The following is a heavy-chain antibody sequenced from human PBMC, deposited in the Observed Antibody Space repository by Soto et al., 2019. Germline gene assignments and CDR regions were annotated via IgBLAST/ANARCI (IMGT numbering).Heavy chain of an antibody. D-gene: IGHD6-19*01. Sequence: QVQLVESGGGVVQPGRSLRLSCAASGFTFSSYGMHRVRQAPGKGLEWVAVIWYDGSNKYYADSVKGRFTISRDNSKNTLYLQMNSLRVEDTAVYYCARDRYSSGWYDLDYWGQGTLVTVSS. V-gene: IGHV3-33*01. CDR1: GFTFSSYG. CDR3: ARDRYSSGWYDLDY. CDR2: IWYDGSNK. J-gene: IGHJ4*02.